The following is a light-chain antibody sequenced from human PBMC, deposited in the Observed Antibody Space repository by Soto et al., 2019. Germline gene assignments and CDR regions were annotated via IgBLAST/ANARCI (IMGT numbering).Light chain of an antibody. CDR2: DVS. V-gene: IGLV2-14*01. Sequence: QSALTQPASVSGSPGQSITISCTGTSSDVGGYDYVSWHQQHPGKAPKLMIYDVSNRPSGISNRFSGSKSGNTASLTISGLQAEDEADYSCSSYTSSSTRVFGGGTKLTVL. J-gene: IGLJ2*01. CDR3: SSYTSSSTRV. CDR1: SSDVGGYDY.